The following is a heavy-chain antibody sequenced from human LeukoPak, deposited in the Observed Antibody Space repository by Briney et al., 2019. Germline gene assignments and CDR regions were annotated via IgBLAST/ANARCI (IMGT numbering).Heavy chain of an antibody. J-gene: IGHJ4*02. D-gene: IGHD4-17*01. Sequence: ASVKVSCKASGYTFTSYGISWVRQAPGQGLEWMGWISAYNGNTNYAQKLQGRVTMTTDTSTSTAYMELRSLRSDDMAVYYCASSLGFYGDPYYFDYWGQGTLVTVSS. CDR1: GYTFTSYG. V-gene: IGHV1-18*03. CDR3: ASSLGFYGDPYYFDY. CDR2: ISAYNGNT.